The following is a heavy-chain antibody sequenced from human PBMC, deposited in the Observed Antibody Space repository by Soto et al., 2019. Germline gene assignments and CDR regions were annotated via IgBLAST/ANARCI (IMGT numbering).Heavy chain of an antibody. J-gene: IGHJ6*03. V-gene: IGHV4-59*08. D-gene: IGHD1-26*01. CDR1: GGSISSYY. CDR3: ARHSGRVVERYYCYTVV. CDR2: IYYSGST. Sequence: SETLSLTCTVSGGSISSYYWSWIRQPPGKGLEWIGYIYYSGSTNYNPSLKSRVTISVDTSKNQFSLKLSSVTAADTAVYYCARHSGRVVERYYCYTVVWGKGTMLTGS.